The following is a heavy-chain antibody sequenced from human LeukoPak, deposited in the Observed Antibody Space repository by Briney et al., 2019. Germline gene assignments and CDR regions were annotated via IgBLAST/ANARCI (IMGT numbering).Heavy chain of an antibody. Sequence: GSLRLSCTASGFTFSSYAMHWIRQPPGKGLEWIGNIYYSGRTYYNPPLKSRVTISVDTSKNQFSLKLSSVTAADTAVYYCARGLYDSSGYDVYWGQGTLVTVSS. CDR2: IYYSGRT. D-gene: IGHD3-22*01. J-gene: IGHJ4*02. V-gene: IGHV4-39*07. CDR1: GFTFSSYA. CDR3: ARGLYDSSGYDVY.